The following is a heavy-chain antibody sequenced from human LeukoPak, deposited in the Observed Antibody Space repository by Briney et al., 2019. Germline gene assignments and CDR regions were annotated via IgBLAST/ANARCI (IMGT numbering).Heavy chain of an antibody. V-gene: IGHV1-69*13. CDR2: IIPIFGTA. J-gene: IGHJ6*02. D-gene: IGHD6-13*01. Sequence: SVKVSCKASGGTFSSYAISWVRQAPGQGLEWMGGIIPIFGTANYAQKFQGRVTITADESTSTAYMELSSLRSEDTAVYYCVRDPRLDSSSFIETYYYYGMDVWGQGTTVTVSS. CDR3: VRDPRLDSSSFIETYYYYGMDV. CDR1: GGTFSSYA.